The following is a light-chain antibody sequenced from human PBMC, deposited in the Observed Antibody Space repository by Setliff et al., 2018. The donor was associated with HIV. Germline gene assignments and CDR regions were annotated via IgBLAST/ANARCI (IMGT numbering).Light chain of an antibody. V-gene: IGLV2-23*02. Sequence: QSVLTQPASVSGSPGQSITISCTGTSSDVGGYNYVSWYQHHPGKAPKLMIYEVSKWPSGVSNRFSGSKSGNTASLTISGLQAEDEADYYCCSYAGSSTWGFGGGTK. J-gene: IGLJ3*02. CDR1: SSDVGGYNY. CDR3: CSYAGSSTWG. CDR2: EVS.